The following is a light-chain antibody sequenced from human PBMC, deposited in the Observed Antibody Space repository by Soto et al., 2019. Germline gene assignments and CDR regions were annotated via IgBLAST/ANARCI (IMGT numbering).Light chain of an antibody. CDR3: QQANSFPLT. CDR2: AAS. V-gene: IGKV1-12*01. J-gene: IGKJ4*01. CDR1: QGISNW. Sequence: DIKMTQSPSSVSASVGARLTITCRASQGISNWLAWYQQKPGKAPKLLIYAASGLQRGVPSRFSGSGFGTDFTLTISSLQPEDFATYYCQQANSFPLTFGGGTKVDIK.